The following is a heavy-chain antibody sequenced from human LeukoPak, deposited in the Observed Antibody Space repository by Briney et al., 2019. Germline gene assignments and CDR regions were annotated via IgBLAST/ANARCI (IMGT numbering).Heavy chain of an antibody. CDR1: GGTFSSYA. D-gene: IGHD6-19*01. V-gene: IGHV1-69*05. CDR3: ASGSSGWYEPDAFDI. Sequence: AASVKVSCKASGGTFSSYANSWVRQAPGQGLEWMGRIIPIFGTANYAQKFQGRVTITTDESTSTAYMELSSLRSEDTAVYYCASGSSGWYEPDAFDIWGQGTMVTVSS. J-gene: IGHJ3*02. CDR2: IIPIFGTA.